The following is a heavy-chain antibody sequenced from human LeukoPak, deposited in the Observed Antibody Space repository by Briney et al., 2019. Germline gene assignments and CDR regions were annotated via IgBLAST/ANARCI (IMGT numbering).Heavy chain of an antibody. CDR3: AREHAGIWFDP. J-gene: IGHJ5*02. Sequence: GGSLRLSCGASGFTFRTSWMNWVRQAPGKGLEWVASINPDGSEKYSVDSVKGRFTISRDNAKNSLYLQMNSLRAEDTAVYYCAREHAGIWFDPWGQGTLVTVSS. V-gene: IGHV3-7*01. CDR1: GFTFRTSW. CDR2: INPDGSEK.